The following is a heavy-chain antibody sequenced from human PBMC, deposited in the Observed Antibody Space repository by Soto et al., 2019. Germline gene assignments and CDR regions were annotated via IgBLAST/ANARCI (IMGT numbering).Heavy chain of an antibody. CDR2: ISAYNGNT. V-gene: IGHV1-18*01. Sequence: ASVKVSCKASGYTFTSYGISWVRQAPGQGLEWMGWISAYNGNTNYALKLQGRVTMTTDTSTSTAYMELRSLRSDDTAVYYCARDSGRPHDDAFEIWGQVTMVPVSS. CDR3: ARDSGRPHDDAFEI. D-gene: IGHD2-15*01. J-gene: IGHJ3*02. CDR1: GYTFTSYG.